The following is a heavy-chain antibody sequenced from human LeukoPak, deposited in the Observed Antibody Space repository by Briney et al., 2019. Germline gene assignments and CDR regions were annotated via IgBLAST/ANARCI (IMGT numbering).Heavy chain of an antibody. CDR2: IYYSGST. V-gene: IGHV4-59*01. CDR3: ARVGVIPIWPAIDY. Sequence: SETLSLTCTVSGGSLSSYYWSWIRQPPGKGLEWIGYIYYSGSTNYNPSLKSRVTISVDTSQNQFSLKLSSVTAADTAVDSCARVGVIPIWPAIDYWGQGTLVTVSS. J-gene: IGHJ4*02. D-gene: IGHD2-8*01. CDR1: GGSLSSYY.